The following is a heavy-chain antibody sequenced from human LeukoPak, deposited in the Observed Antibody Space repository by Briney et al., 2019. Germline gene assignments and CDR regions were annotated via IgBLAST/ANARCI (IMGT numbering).Heavy chain of an antibody. CDR2: IYHSGST. J-gene: IGHJ4*02. CDR3: ARSGSYGSIFDY. V-gene: IGHV4-38-2*02. CDR1: GYSISSGYY. D-gene: IGHD1-26*01. Sequence: SETLSLTCTVSGYSISSGYYWGWIRQPPGKGLEWIGSIYHSGSTYYNPSLKSRVTISVDTSKNQFSLKLSSVTAADTAVYYCARSGSYGSIFDYWGQGTLVTVSS.